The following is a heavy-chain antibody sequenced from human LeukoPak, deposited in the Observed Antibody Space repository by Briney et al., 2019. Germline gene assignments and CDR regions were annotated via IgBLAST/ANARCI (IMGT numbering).Heavy chain of an antibody. D-gene: IGHD3-16*01. CDR3: ARVILGTYYFDH. CDR1: GFTFSSYW. J-gene: IGHJ4*02. CDR2: INTDGSST. Sequence: GGSLRLSCAASGFTFSSYWMHWVRQAPGKGLVWVSRINTDGSSTTYADSVKGRFTISRDNAKNTLYLEMNSLRAEDTAVYYCARVILGTYYFDHWGQGTLVTVSS. V-gene: IGHV3-74*03.